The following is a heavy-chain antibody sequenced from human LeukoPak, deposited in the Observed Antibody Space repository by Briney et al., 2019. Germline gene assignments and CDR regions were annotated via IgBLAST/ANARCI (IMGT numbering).Heavy chain of an antibody. D-gene: IGHD2-15*01. V-gene: IGHV3-21*01. J-gene: IGHJ6*02. Sequence: PGGSLRLSCAASGFTFSSYSMNWVRQAPGEGLEWVSSISSSSSYIYYADSVKGRFTISRDNAKNSLYLQMNSLRAEDTAVYYCARVGGGSDYFYYGMDVWGQGTTVTVSS. CDR1: GFTFSSYS. CDR3: ARVGGGSDYFYYGMDV. CDR2: ISSSSSYI.